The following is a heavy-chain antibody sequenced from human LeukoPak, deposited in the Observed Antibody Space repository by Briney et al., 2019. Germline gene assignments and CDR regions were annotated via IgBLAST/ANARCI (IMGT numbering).Heavy chain of an antibody. J-gene: IGHJ4*02. Sequence: ASVKVSCKASGYTFTSYYMHWVRQAPGQGLEWMGIINPSGGSTSYAQKFQGRVTMTRDTPTSTVYMELSSLRSEDTAVYYCAREGVAARPGDYWGQGTLVTVSS. CDR1: GYTFTSYY. D-gene: IGHD6-6*01. CDR2: INPSGGST. CDR3: AREGVAARPGDY. V-gene: IGHV1-46*01.